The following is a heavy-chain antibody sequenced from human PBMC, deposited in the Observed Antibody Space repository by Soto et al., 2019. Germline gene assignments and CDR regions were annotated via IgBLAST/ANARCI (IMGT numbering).Heavy chain of an antibody. CDR1: GFTFSSYA. V-gene: IGHV3-23*01. J-gene: IGHJ6*02. D-gene: IGHD3-22*01. Sequence: GGSLRLSCAASGFTFSSYAMSWVRQAPGKGLEWVSGISGSGGRTYYAESVKGRFTMSRDNSKNTLYLQMNSLRAEDTAVYYCARDRNPITTYYYYDMDVWGQGTTVTVSS. CDR3: ARDRNPITTYYYYDMDV. CDR2: ISGSGGRT.